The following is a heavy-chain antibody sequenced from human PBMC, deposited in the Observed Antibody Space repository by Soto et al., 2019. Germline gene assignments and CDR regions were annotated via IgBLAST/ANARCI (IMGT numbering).Heavy chain of an antibody. V-gene: IGHV1-46*01. J-gene: IGHJ6*02. CDR1: GYTFTSYD. CDR2: INPSGGST. CDR3: AGRIAAAGTPNYYYGMDV. Sequence: ASVKVSCKASGYTFTSYDMHWVRQAPGQGLEWMGIINPSGGSTSYAQKFQGRVTMTRDTSTSTVYMELSSLRSEDTAVYYCAGRIAAAGTPNYYYGMDVWGQGTTVTVSS. D-gene: IGHD6-13*01.